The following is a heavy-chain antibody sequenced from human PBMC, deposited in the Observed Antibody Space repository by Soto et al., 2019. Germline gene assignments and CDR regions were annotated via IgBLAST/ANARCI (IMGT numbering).Heavy chain of an antibody. J-gene: IGHJ4*02. Sequence: GGSLRLSCAASGFTFSSYGMHWVRQAPGKGLEWVAVISYDGSNKYYADSVKGRFTISRDNSKNTLYLQMNSLRAEDTAVYYCAKDGLGYCSSTSCYTGFDYWGQGTLVTVSS. CDR1: GFTFSSYG. V-gene: IGHV3-30*18. D-gene: IGHD2-2*02. CDR2: ISYDGSNK. CDR3: AKDGLGYCSSTSCYTGFDY.